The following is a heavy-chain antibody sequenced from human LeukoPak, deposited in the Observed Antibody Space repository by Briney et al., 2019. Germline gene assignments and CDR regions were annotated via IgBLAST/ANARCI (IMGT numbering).Heavy chain of an antibody. J-gene: IGHJ4*02. Sequence: GGSLRLSCVVSGLPIADFAMHWVRQAPGKGLEWVSLISGDGVSTFYADSVKGRFSISRDNSKNSLSLEMNSLRTEDAAMYYCAKESGKFDYWGQGTLVAVSS. CDR1: GLPIADFA. CDR2: ISGDGVST. V-gene: IGHV3-43*02. CDR3: AKESGKFDY.